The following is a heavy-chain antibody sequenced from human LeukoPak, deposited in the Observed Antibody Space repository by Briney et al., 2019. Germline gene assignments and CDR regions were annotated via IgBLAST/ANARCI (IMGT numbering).Heavy chain of an antibody. D-gene: IGHD2-2*01. CDR1: GFTFSSYA. Sequence: PGGSLRLSCAASGFTFSSYAVSWVRQAPGKGLEWVSAISGSGGSTYYADSVKGRFTISRDNSKNTLYLQMNSLRAEDTAVYYCAKGSDIVVVPALNYWGQGTLVTVSS. CDR2: ISGSGGST. V-gene: IGHV3-23*01. CDR3: AKGSDIVVVPALNY. J-gene: IGHJ4*02.